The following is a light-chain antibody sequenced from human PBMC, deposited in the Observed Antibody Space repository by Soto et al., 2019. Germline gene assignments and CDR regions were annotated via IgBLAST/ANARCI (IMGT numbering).Light chain of an antibody. CDR3: QLSDSSSPT. CDR2: DAS. J-gene: IGKJ2*01. Sequence: DIQMTQSPSTLSASVGDGVTITCRASQNISVWLAWYQQRPGKAPKFLMYDASSLETGVPSRFSGSGSGTEFTLPSRSLQPDDSATYYWQLSDSSSPTFGQGNKLEI. CDR1: QNISVW. V-gene: IGKV1-5*01.